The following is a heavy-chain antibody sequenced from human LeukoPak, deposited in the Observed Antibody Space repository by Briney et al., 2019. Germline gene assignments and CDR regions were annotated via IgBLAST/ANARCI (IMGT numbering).Heavy chain of an antibody. J-gene: IGHJ5*02. CDR2: ISWNSGSI. V-gene: IGHV3-9*01. CDR1: GFTVSSNY. D-gene: IGHD1-26*01. Sequence: GGSLRLSCAASGFTVSSNYMSWVRQAPGKGLEWVSGISWNSGSIGYADSVKGRFTISRDNAKNSLYLQMNSLRAEDTALYYCAKDTGGELDNWFDPWGQGTLVTVSS. CDR3: AKDTGGELDNWFDP.